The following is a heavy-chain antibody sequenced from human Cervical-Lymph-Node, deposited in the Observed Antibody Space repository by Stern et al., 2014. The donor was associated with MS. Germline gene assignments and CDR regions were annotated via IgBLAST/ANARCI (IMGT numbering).Heavy chain of an antibody. J-gene: IGHJ4*02. CDR1: GFPFYTYS. CDR2: ITSSSGSS. Sequence: EVQLVESGGALVQPGGSLTLSCVVSGFPFYTYSMNWVRQAPGKGLEWVPHITSSSGSSYYAESVKGRFTISRDNAKNSLYLQMSSLRVEDTAVYFCTRSKYTSDWYNSLDYWGQGTLVVVS. V-gene: IGHV3-48*01. D-gene: IGHD6-19*01. CDR3: TRSKYTSDWYNSLDY.